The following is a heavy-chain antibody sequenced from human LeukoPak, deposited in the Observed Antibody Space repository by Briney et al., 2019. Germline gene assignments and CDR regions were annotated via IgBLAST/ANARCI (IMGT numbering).Heavy chain of an antibody. J-gene: IGHJ5*02. V-gene: IGHV1-2*02. Sequence: ASVKVSCKASGYTFTGYYMHWVRQAPGQGLEWMGWINPNSGGTNYAQKFQGRVTMTRDTSISTAYMEPSRLRSDDTAVYYCARTLKVGATGWFDPWGQGTLVTVSS. CDR1: GYTFTGYY. CDR2: INPNSGGT. CDR3: ARTLKVGATGWFDP. D-gene: IGHD1-26*01.